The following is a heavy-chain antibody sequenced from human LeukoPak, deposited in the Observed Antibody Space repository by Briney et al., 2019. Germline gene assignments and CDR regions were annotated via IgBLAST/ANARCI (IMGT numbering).Heavy chain of an antibody. J-gene: IGHJ3*02. CDR1: GGTFSSYA. V-gene: IGHV1-69*13. CDR3: ARDLRYYGSGSYPYDASDI. Sequence: SVKVSCKASGGTFSSYAISWVRQAPGQGLEWMGGIIPIFGTANYAQKFQGRVAITADESTSTAYMELSSLRSEDTAVYYCARDLRYYGSGSYPYDASDIWGQGTMVTVSS. CDR2: IIPIFGTA. D-gene: IGHD3-10*01.